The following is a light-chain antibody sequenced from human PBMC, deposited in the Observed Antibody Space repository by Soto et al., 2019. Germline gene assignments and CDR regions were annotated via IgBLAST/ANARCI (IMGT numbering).Light chain of an antibody. CDR2: EVS. Sequence: QSALTQPASVSGSPGQSITISCTGTSNDIGGYNYVSWYQQHPGKAPKLMIYEVSNRPSGVSNRFSGSRSGNTASLTISGLQAEDEADYYCSSYTSSNTVLFGGGTKLTVL. CDR3: SSYTSSNTVL. CDR1: SNDIGGYNY. V-gene: IGLV2-14*01. J-gene: IGLJ2*01.